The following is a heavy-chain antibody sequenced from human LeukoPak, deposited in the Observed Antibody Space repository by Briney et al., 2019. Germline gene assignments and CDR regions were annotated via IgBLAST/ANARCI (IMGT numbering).Heavy chain of an antibody. CDR2: ISSSSCYI. CDR3: ARDLLEMATINAFDI. V-gene: IGHV3-21*01. CDR1: GFTFSSYS. Sequence: GGSLRLSCAASGFTFSSYSMNWVRQAPGKGLGWVSSISSSSCYIYYADSVKGRFTISRDNAKNSLYLQMNSLRAEDTAVYYCARDLLEMATINAFDIWGQGTMVTVSS. D-gene: IGHD5-24*01. J-gene: IGHJ3*02.